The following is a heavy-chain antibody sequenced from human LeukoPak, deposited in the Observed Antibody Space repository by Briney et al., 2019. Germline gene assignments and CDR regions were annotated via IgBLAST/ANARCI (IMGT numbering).Heavy chain of an antibody. J-gene: IGHJ4*02. CDR2: IKQDGSKK. CDR1: GFPLSRYW. V-gene: IGHV3-7*04. CDR3: TRVGYIDEGIDY. D-gene: IGHD5-24*01. Sequence: GSLELFCVASGFPLSRYWVTWVRPGSGEGPGWVANIKQDGSKKSYVDSVKGRFTISRDNAKNSLYLQMNSLRAEDTAIYYCTRVGYIDEGIDYWGQGTLVTVSS.